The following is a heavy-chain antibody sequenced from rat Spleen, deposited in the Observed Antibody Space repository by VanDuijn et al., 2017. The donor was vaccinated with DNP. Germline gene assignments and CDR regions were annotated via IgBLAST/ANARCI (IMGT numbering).Heavy chain of an antibody. CDR2: IWKSGST. V-gene: IGHV2-15*01. J-gene: IGHJ2*01. Sequence: QVQLKESGPGLVQPSQTLSLTCTVSGFSLTSYNVHWVRQPPGKGLEWMGAIWKSGSTSFNSALKSRLSISRDTSTSQVFLKMDNLQTEDTAVYYCIRDVGRGYFDYWGQGVMVTVS. CDR1: GFSLTSYN. D-gene: IGHD1-11*01. CDR3: IRDVGRGYFDY.